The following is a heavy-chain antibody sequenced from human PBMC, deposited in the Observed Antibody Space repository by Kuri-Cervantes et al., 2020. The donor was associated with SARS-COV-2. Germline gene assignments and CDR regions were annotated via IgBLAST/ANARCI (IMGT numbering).Heavy chain of an antibody. J-gene: IGHJ4*02. D-gene: IGHD6-13*01. CDR2: IYHTGST. Sequence: SETLSPTCALPGYSISSVHYWGWIRQPPGKRLEWIGSIYHTGSTNYNPSLKCRVTIPVDTSKNSFSLRLNSATAADTAVYYCARLRGGISAAAPFDYWGQGTLVTVSS. CDR1: GYSISSVHY. CDR3: ARLRGGISAAAPFDY. V-gene: IGHV4-38-2*01.